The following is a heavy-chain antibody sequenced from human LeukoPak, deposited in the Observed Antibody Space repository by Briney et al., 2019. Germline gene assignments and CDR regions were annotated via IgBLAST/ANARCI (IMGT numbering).Heavy chain of an antibody. D-gene: IGHD5-18*01. Sequence: PGGSLRLSCAASGFSFISYGMHWVRQAPGKGLEWVSAISGSGGSTYYADSVKGRFTISRDNSKNTLYLQMNSLRAEDTAVYYCAKDLGAMALDAFDIWGQGTMVTVSS. CDR3: AKDLGAMALDAFDI. V-gene: IGHV3-23*01. J-gene: IGHJ3*02. CDR2: ISGSGGST. CDR1: GFSFISYG.